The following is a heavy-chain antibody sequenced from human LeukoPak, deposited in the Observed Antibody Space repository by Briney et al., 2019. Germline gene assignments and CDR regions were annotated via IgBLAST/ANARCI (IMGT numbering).Heavy chain of an antibody. V-gene: IGHV3-23*01. CDR3: ARGRGSSWYGFVDY. D-gene: IGHD6-13*01. CDR2: MRGSGGSA. Sequence: PGGSLRLSCAASGFTFSSYVMSWVRQAPGKGLEWVSAMRGSGGSAHYADSVKGRFTISRDNSKNTLYLQMSSLRAEDTAVYYCARGRGSSWYGFVDYWGQGTLVTVSS. CDR1: GFTFSSYV. J-gene: IGHJ4*02.